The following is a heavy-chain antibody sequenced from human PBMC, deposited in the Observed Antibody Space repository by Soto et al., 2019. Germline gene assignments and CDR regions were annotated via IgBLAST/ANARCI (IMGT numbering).Heavy chain of an antibody. V-gene: IGHV3-33*01. CDR3: ARDPGDSSGYYYAPNYFDY. CDR2: IWYDGSNK. CDR1: RFTFSSYG. J-gene: IGHJ4*02. D-gene: IGHD3-22*01. Sequence: GSLRLSCAASRFTFSSYGMHWVRQAPGKGLEWVAVIWYDGSNKYYADSVKGRFTISRDNSKNTLYLQMNSLRAEDTAVYYCARDPGDSSGYYYAPNYFDYWGQGTLVTVSS.